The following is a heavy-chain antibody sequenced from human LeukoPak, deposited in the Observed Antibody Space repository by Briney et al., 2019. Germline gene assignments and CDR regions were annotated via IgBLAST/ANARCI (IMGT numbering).Heavy chain of an antibody. J-gene: IGHJ4*02. Sequence: SETLSLTCTVSVVSISSGGYYWSWIRQHPRKGLEWIVYIYYTGSTYYNPSLKSRVTISVDTSKNQFSLKLSSVTAADTAVYYCARVNYWLLDYWGQGTLVTVSS. CDR1: VVSISSGGYY. CDR2: IYYTGST. V-gene: IGHV4-31*03. CDR3: ARVNYWLLDY. D-gene: IGHD1-7*01.